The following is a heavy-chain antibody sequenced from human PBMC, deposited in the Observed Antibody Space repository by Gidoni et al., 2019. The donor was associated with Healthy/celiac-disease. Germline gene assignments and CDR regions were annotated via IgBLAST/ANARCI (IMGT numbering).Heavy chain of an antibody. V-gene: IGHV3-23*01. CDR1: GFTFSSYA. CDR3: AKDKVGRGYSGYDPPGLDY. D-gene: IGHD5-12*01. CDR2: ISGSGGST. J-gene: IGHJ4*02. Sequence: EVQLLESGGGLVQPGGSLRLSCAASGFTFSSYAISWVRQASGKGLEWVSAISGSGGSTYYADSVKGRFTISRDNSKNTLYLQMNSLRAEDTAVYYCAKDKVGRGYSGYDPPGLDYWGQGTLVTVSS.